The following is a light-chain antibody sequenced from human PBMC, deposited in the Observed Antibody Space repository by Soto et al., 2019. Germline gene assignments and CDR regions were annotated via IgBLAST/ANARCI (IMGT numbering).Light chain of an antibody. CDR1: SSNIGAGYD. V-gene: IGLV1-40*01. CDR2: GNS. CDR3: QSYDSSLRGVV. J-gene: IGLJ2*01. Sequence: QLVLTQPPSVSGAPGQRVTISCTGSSSNIGAGYDVHWYQQLPGTAPKLLIYGNSNRPSGVPDRFSGSKSGTSASLAITGLQAEYEADYYCQSYDSSLRGVVFGGGTQLTVL.